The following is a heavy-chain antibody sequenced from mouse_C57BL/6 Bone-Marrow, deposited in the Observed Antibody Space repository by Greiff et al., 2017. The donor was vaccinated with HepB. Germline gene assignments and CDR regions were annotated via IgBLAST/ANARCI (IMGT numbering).Heavy chain of an antibody. Sequence: EVMLVESGGGLVKPGGSLKLSCAASGFTFSSYTMSWVRQTPEKRLEWVATISGGGGNTYYPDSVKGRFTISRDNAKNTLYLQMSSLRSEDTALYYCARQRYDYPHWYFDVWGTGTTVTVSS. V-gene: IGHV5-9*01. CDR1: GFTFSSYT. CDR3: ARQRYDYPHWYFDV. CDR2: ISGGGGNT. J-gene: IGHJ1*03. D-gene: IGHD2-4*01.